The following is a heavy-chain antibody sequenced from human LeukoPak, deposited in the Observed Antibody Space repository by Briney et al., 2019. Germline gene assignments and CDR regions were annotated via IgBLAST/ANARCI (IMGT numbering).Heavy chain of an antibody. Sequence: GGSLRLSCAASGFTFSSYAMHWVRQAPGKGLEWVANIKQDGSEKYYVDSVKGRFTISRDNAKNSLYLQMNSLRAEDTAVYYCARASPPRFFDYWGQGTLVTVSS. CDR1: GFTFSSYA. CDR3: ARASPPRFFDY. J-gene: IGHJ4*02. V-gene: IGHV3-7*04. CDR2: IKQDGSEK. D-gene: IGHD6-6*01.